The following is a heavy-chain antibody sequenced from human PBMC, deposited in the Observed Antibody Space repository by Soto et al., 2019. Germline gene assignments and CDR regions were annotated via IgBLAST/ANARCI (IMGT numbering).Heavy chain of an antibody. CDR2: INPSGGST. CDR1: VYSFTSHD. D-gene: IGHD1-26*01. V-gene: IGHV1-46*01. Sequence: SSVQLCCAASVYSFTSHDMHWVRQAPGQGLEWMGIINPSGGSTSYAQKFQGRVTMTRDTSTSTVYMELSSLRSEDTAVSSCDRQSLTTDYYSGLDVCG. J-gene: IGHJ6*02. CDR3: DRQSLTTDYYSGLDV.